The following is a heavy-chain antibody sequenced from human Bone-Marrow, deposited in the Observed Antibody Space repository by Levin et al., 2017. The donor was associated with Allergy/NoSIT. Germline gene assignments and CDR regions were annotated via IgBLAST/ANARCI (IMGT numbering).Heavy chain of an antibody. V-gene: IGHV4-31*03. D-gene: IGHD5-12*01. CDR2: ILYSGST. CDR1: AASVNTAGNY. Sequence: TSSETLSLTCSVSAASVNTAGNYWTWIRHHPGKGLEWIGYILYSGSTYYNPSLESRVTISVDTSKNQFSLKMESVTAADTSVYYCARDRGYSGHIDFWGQGILVTVSS. J-gene: IGHJ4*02. CDR3: ARDRGYSGHIDF.